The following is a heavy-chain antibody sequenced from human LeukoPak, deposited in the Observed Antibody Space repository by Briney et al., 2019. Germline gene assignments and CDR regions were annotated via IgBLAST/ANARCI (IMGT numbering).Heavy chain of an antibody. CDR1: GYTFTNYY. CDR3: ARGRELLWFGEFYGMDV. J-gene: IGHJ6*02. D-gene: IGHD3-10*01. CDR2: INPSSGGT. V-gene: IGHV1-2*02. Sequence: ASVKVSCKASGYTFTNYYMHWVRQAPGQGLEWMGWINPSSGGTNFAQKFQGRVTMTRDTSISTAYMELSSLRSEDTAVYYCARGRELLWFGEFYGMDVWGQGTTVTVSS.